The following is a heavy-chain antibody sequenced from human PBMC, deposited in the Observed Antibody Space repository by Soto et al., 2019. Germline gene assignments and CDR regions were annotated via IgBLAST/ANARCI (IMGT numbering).Heavy chain of an antibody. CDR3: ARDVVVTAIRPGAFDI. D-gene: IGHD2-21*02. CDR1: GGSINSGGYY. J-gene: IGHJ3*02. CDR2: IYYSGST. V-gene: IGHV4-31*11. Sequence: QVQLQESGPGLVKPSQTLSLTCAVSGGSINSGGYYWNWIRQHPVKGLEWIGYIYYSGSTYYTPSLKSRVTISLDTSTNQFSLKLSSVTAADTAVYYCARDVVVTAIRPGAFDIWGQGTLVTVSS.